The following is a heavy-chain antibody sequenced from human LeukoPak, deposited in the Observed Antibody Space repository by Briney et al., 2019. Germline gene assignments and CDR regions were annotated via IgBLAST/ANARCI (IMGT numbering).Heavy chain of an antibody. D-gene: IGHD1-14*01. Sequence: SQTLSLTCTVSGDSIRNNYYWSWIRQPPGKGMEWIGYIYHSGNTYYNPSLESRVGISVDASKNQFSLKVNSVTAADTAVYYCARLILDCTGNVCHTDYFDFWGQGTLVTVSS. J-gene: IGHJ4*02. CDR3: ARLILDCTGNVCHTDYFDF. CDR1: GDSIRNNYY. V-gene: IGHV4-30-4*08. CDR2: IYHSGNT.